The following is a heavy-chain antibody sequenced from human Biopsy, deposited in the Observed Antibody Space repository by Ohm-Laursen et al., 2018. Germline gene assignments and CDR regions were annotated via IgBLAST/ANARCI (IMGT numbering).Heavy chain of an antibody. CDR3: GKNTASYDSRGYYYDY. CDR2: VSWSSAHI. J-gene: IGHJ4*02. D-gene: IGHD3-22*01. V-gene: IGHV3-9*01. CDR1: GFTFKDYA. Sequence: SLRLSCTATGFTFKDYAMNWVRQAPGKGLEWVSGVSWSSAHIDYADSVKGRFTISRDNAKKTLYLQMNSLRAEDTALYYCGKNTASYDSRGYYYDYWGQGTLVTVSS.